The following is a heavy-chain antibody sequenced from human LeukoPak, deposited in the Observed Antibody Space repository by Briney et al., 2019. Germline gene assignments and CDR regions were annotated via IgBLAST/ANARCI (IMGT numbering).Heavy chain of an antibody. V-gene: IGHV4-59*01. CDR2: IYYSGST. CDR3: AREGSGEFDY. Sequence: SETLSLTCTVSGGSISSYYWSWIRQPPGKGLEWIGYIYYSGSTNYNPSLKSRVTISVDTSKNQFSLKLSSVTAADTAVYYCAREGSGEFDYWGQRTLVTVSS. CDR1: GGSISSYY. J-gene: IGHJ4*02. D-gene: IGHD6-19*01.